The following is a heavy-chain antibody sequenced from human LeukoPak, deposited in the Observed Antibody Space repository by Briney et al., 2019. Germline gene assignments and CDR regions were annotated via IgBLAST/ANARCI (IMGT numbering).Heavy chain of an antibody. CDR3: ARLTTVTRNYYYYGMDV. V-gene: IGHV4-39*07. Sequence: SETLSLTCTVSGGSISSSSYYWGWIRQPPGKGLEWIGSIYYSGSTNYNPSLKSRVTISVDTSKNQFSLKLSSVTAADTAVYYCARLTTVTRNYYYYGMDVWGQGTTVTVSS. J-gene: IGHJ6*02. CDR1: GGSISSSSYY. CDR2: IYYSGST. D-gene: IGHD4-11*01.